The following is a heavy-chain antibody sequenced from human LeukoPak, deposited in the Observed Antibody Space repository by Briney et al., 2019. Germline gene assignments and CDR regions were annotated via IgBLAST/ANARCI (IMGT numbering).Heavy chain of an antibody. J-gene: IGHJ6*04. D-gene: IGHD3-10*01. CDR1: GYTFTSYY. V-gene: IGHV1-46*01. Sequence: GASVMVSCKASGYTFTSYYMHWVRQAPGQGLEWMGIINPSGGSTSYAQKFQGRVTMTRDTSTSTVYMELSSLRSEDTAVYYCARDLWFGESSYGMDVWGKGTTVTVSS. CDR3: ARDLWFGESSYGMDV. CDR2: INPSGGST.